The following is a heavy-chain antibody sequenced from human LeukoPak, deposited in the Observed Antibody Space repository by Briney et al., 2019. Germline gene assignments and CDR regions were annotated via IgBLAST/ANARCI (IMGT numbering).Heavy chain of an antibody. D-gene: IGHD3-3*01. J-gene: IGHJ6*02. CDR3: ARGLRFLVV. CDR1: GGSFSGYY. Sequence: PSETPSLTCAVYGGSFSGYYWSWIRQPPGKGLEWIGEINHSGSTNYNPSLKSRVTISVDTSKNQFSLKLSFVTAADTAVYYCARGLRFLVVWGQGTTVTVSS. V-gene: IGHV4-34*01. CDR2: INHSGST.